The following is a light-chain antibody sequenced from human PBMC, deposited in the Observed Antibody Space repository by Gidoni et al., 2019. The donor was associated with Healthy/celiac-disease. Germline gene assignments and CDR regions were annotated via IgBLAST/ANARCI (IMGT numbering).Light chain of an antibody. CDR1: QDISNY. CDR2: DAS. Sequence: IQMTQSPSSLSASVGDRVTITCQASQDISNYLNWYQQKPGKAPKLLIYDASNLETGVPSRFSGSGSGTDFTFTISSLQPEDIATYYCQQYDNLLPTFGQGTRLEIK. CDR3: QQYDNLLPT. V-gene: IGKV1-33*01. J-gene: IGKJ5*01.